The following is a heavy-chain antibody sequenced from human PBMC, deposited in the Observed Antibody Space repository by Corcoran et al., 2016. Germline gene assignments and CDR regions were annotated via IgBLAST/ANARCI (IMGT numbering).Heavy chain of an antibody. D-gene: IGHD6-19*01. V-gene: IGHV3-30*03. Sequence: QVQLVESGGGVVQPGRSPRLSCAASGFTFSSYGMHWVRQAPGKGLEWVAVISYDGSNKYYADSVKGRFTISRDNSKNTLYLQMNSLRAEDTAVYYCASQYSSARGDDYWGQGTLVTVSS. CDR1: GFTFSSYG. CDR3: ASQYSSARGDDY. J-gene: IGHJ4*02. CDR2: ISYDGSNK.